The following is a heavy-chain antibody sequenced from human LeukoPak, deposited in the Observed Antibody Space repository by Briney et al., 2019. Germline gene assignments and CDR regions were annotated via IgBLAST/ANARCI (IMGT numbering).Heavy chain of an antibody. D-gene: IGHD3-10*01. V-gene: IGHV4-34*01. J-gene: IGHJ4*02. CDR1: GGSFSGYY. CDR3: ARWGRITMVRGVIRRYYFDY. Sequence: SETLSLTCAVYGGSFSGYYWSWIRQPPGKGLEWIGEINHSGSTNYNPSLKGRVTISVDTSKNQFSLKLSSVTAADTAVYYCARWGRITMVRGVIRRYYFDYWGQGTLVTASS. CDR2: INHSGST.